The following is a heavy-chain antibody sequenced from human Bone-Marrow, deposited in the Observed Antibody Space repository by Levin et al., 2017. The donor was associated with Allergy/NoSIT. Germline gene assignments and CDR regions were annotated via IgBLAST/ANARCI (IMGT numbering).Heavy chain of an antibody. J-gene: IGHJ4*02. Sequence: QPGGSLRLSCAASGFTFDDYAMHWVRQAPGKGLEWVSGISWNSGSIGYADSVKGRFTISRDNAKNSLYLQMNSLRGEDTALYYCAKDLSGSYALDNWGQGTLVTVSS. CDR1: GFTFDDYA. V-gene: IGHV3-9*01. D-gene: IGHD1-26*01. CDR3: AKDLSGSYALDN. CDR2: ISWNSGSI.